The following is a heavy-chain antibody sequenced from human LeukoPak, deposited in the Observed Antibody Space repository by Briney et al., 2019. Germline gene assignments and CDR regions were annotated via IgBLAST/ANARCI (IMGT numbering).Heavy chain of an antibody. J-gene: IGHJ4*02. CDR2: INHSGST. CDR1: GGSFSGYY. Sequence: SETLSLTCAVYGGSFSGYYWSWIRQPPGKGLEWIGEINHSGSTNYNPSLKSRVTISVDTSKNQFSLKLSSVSAADTAVYYCARSRYDYVWGSYRYSLTYYFDYWGQGTLVTVSS. CDR3: ARSRYDYVWGSYRYSLTYYFDY. D-gene: IGHD3-16*02. V-gene: IGHV4-34*01.